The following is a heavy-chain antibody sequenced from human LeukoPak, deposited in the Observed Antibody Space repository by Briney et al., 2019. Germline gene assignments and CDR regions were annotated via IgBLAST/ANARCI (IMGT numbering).Heavy chain of an antibody. CDR3: AKGTMVRGVTNPYDY. CDR1: GFTFSTYD. CDR2: ISSSSDYI. D-gene: IGHD3-10*01. V-gene: IGHV3-21*04. J-gene: IGHJ4*02. Sequence: GGSLRLSCAASGFTFSTYDMNWVRQAPGKGLEWVSSISSSSDYIYYADSVKGRFTISRDNAKNSLYLQMNSLRAEDTAVYYCAKGTMVRGVTNPYDYWGQGTLVTVSS.